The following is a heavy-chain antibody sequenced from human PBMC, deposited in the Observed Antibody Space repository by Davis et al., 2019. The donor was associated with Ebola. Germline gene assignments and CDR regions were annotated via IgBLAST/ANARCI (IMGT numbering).Heavy chain of an antibody. CDR2: INHSGST. D-gene: IGHD2-15*01. V-gene: IGHV4-34*01. CDR3: ARVRVVVVAATTFHYYFDY. CDR1: GGSFSGYY. Sequence: PSETLSLTCAVYGGSFSGYYWSWIRQPPGKGLEWIGEINHSGSTNYNPSLKSRVTISVDTSKNQFSLNLSSLTAAETAVYYCARVRVVVVAATTFHYYFDYWGQGTLVTVSS. J-gene: IGHJ4*02.